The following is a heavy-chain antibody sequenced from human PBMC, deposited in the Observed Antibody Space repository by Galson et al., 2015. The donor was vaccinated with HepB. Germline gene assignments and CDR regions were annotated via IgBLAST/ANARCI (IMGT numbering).Heavy chain of an antibody. CDR2: IKQDGSEK. V-gene: IGHV3-7*03. J-gene: IGHJ4*02. CDR1: GFTFSSYW. D-gene: IGHD6-19*01. Sequence: SLRLSCAASGFTFSSYWMSWVRQAPGKGLEWVANIKQDGSEKYYVDSVKGRFTISRDNAKNSLYLQMNSLRAEDTAVYYCARDDSIAVAGTPDYWGQGTLVTVSS. CDR3: ARDDSIAVAGTPDY.